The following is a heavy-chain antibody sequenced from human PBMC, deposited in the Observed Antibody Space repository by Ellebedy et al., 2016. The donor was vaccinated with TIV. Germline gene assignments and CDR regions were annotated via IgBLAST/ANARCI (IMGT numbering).Heavy chain of an antibody. J-gene: IGHJ6*02. CDR2: ISHAGGNG. CDR3: AREDVATTTNNYGMDV. V-gene: IGHV3-30*05. Sequence: GESLKISCAASRFTLSSYCLHWVRQAPGELLEWVASISHAGGNGYYADSVKGRFTISRDNSKNTLYLQMNSLRPEDTAIYYCAREDVATTTNNYGMDVWGQGTAVAVSS. D-gene: IGHD5-12*01. CDR1: RFTLSSYC.